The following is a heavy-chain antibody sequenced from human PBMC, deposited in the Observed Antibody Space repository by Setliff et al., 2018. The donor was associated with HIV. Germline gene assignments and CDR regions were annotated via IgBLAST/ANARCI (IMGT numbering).Heavy chain of an antibody. CDR1: GYTLSELS. J-gene: IGHJ4*02. V-gene: IGHV1-24*01. CDR2: FDPEDGET. D-gene: IGHD3-22*01. Sequence: GASVKVSCKVSGYTLSELSMHWVRQAPGEGLEWMGGFDPEDGETIYAEKFQGRVTMTEDTATETAYMELSSLRAEDTAVYYCARQPDSINYWSLLNHEFYFDYWGQGTLVTVSS. CDR3: ARQPDSINYWSLLNHEFYFDY.